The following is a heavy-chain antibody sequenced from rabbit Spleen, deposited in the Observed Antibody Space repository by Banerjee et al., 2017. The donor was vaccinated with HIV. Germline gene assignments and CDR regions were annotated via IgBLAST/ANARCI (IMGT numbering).Heavy chain of an antibody. D-gene: IGHD1-1*01. CDR2: IDPVFGST. J-gene: IGHJ4*01. CDR1: GFDFNTYY. Sequence: HLKESGGGLVQPGGSLKLSCKASGFDFNTYYMSWVRQAPGKGLEWIGYIDPVFGSTYYASWVNGRFTISSHNAQNTLYLQLNSLTAADTATYFCARDPAYASSTGYNIPNLWGQGTLVTVS. CDR3: ARDPAYASSTGYNIPNL. V-gene: IGHV1S7*01.